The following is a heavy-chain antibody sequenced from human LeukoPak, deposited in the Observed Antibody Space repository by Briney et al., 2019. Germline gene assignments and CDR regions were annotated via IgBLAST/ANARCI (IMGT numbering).Heavy chain of an antibody. CDR3: ARTYIVVVPAANNWFDP. J-gene: IGHJ5*02. CDR2: ISSSSSTI. D-gene: IGHD2-2*01. CDR1: GFTFSSYS. V-gene: IGHV3-48*04. Sequence: GGSLRLSCAASGFTFSSYSMNWVRQAPGKGLEWVSYISSSSSTIYYADSVKGRFTISRDNAKNSLYLQMNSLRAEDTAVYYCARTYIVVVPAANNWFDPWGQGTLVTVSS.